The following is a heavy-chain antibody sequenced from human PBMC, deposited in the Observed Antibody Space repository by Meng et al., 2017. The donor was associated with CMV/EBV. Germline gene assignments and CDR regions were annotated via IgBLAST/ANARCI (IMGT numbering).Heavy chain of an antibody. CDR1: GGTFSSYA. V-gene: IGHV1-69*10. CDR2: IIPILGIA. CDR3: ASAGDITGTGRDYYYYYGMDV. D-gene: IGHD1-7*01. Sequence: SVKVSCKASGGTFSSYAISWVRQAPGQGLEWMGGIIPILGIANYAQKFQGRVTITADKSTSRAYMELSSLRSEDTAVYYCASAGDITGTGRDYYYYYGMDVWGQGTTVTVSS. J-gene: IGHJ6*02.